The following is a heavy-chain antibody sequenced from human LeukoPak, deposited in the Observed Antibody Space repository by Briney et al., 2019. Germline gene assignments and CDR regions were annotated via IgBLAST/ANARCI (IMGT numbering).Heavy chain of an antibody. D-gene: IGHD2-2*01. Sequence: GGSLRLSCAVSGFTFSSYAMNWVRQAPGKGLEWVSIIYGNGATTDYADSVKGRFTISRDDSKNTLYLQMNSLRAEDTALYYCGSTNSFSYWGQGTLVTVSS. CDR2: IYGNGATT. J-gene: IGHJ4*02. V-gene: IGHV3-23*01. CDR1: GFTFSSYA. CDR3: GSTNSFSY.